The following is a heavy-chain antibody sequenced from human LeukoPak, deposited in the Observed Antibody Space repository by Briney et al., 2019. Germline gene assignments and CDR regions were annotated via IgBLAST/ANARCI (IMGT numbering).Heavy chain of an antibody. J-gene: IGHJ4*02. D-gene: IGHD4-11*01. CDR1: GYTFTGFY. CDR2: INPNSGGT. CDR3: ARDLGSTVTTFFDY. Sequence: ASVKVSCKASGYTFTGFYIHWVRQAPGQGLEWMGWINPNSGGTNYAQKFQGGVTMTRDSSISTAYMELSRLSSDDTAVYYCARDLGSTVTTFFDYWGQGTLVTVSS. V-gene: IGHV1-2*02.